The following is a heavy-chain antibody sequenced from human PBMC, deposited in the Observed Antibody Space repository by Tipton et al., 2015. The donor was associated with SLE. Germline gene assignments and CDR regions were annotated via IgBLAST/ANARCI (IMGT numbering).Heavy chain of an antibody. CDR1: GFTFSDYY. J-gene: IGHJ1*01. D-gene: IGHD2-2*01. V-gene: IGHV3-11*01. CDR2: ISSSGSTI. CDR3: ARSCSSTSCYFEYFQH. Sequence: SLRLSCAASGFTFSDYYMSWIRQAPGKGLEWVSYISSSGSTIYYADSVKGRFTISRDNAKNSLYLQMNSLRAEDTAVYYGARSCSSTSCYFEYFQHWGQGTLVTVSS.